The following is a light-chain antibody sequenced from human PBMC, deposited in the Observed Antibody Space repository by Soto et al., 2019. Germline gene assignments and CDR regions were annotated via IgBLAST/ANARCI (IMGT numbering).Light chain of an antibody. J-gene: IGKJ5*01. Sequence: DIQRTQSPSSVSASVGDRVTITCRASQDIGSWLAWYQQKPGKAPKLLIYAASSLQSGVPSRFSGSGSGTDFTLTISSLQPADFATYFCQQANSLPITFGQGTRLEIK. CDR2: AAS. V-gene: IGKV1D-12*01. CDR3: QQANSLPIT. CDR1: QDIGSW.